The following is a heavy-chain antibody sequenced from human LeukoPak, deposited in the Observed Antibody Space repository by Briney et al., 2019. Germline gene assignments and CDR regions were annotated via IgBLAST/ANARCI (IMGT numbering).Heavy chain of an antibody. CDR3: ARVSRTWIQPYYCYMDV. J-gene: IGHJ6*03. CDR2: IYYTGST. D-gene: IGHD5-18*01. Sequence: SETLSLTCTVSGGSISSYYWSWIRQPPGKGLEWIGYIYYTGSTNYNPSLKSRVTISVDTSKNQFSLKLTSVTAADTAVYYCARVSRTWIQPYYCYMDVWGKGTTVTVSS. CDR1: GGSISSYY. V-gene: IGHV4-59*01.